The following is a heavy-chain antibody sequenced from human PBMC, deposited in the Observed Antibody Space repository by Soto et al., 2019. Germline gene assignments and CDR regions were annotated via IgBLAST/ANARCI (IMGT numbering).Heavy chain of an antibody. CDR1: GFTFSSYS. CDR2: ISSSSSTI. CDR3: ARDYISLPEWFGESTRGGSDY. V-gene: IGHV3-48*01. Sequence: GGSLRLSCAASGFTFSSYSMNWVRQAPGKGLEWVSYISSSSSTIYYADSVKGRFTISRDNAKNSLYLQMNSLRAEDTAVYYCARDYISLPEWFGESTRGGSDYWGQGTLVTVSS. D-gene: IGHD3-10*01. J-gene: IGHJ4*02.